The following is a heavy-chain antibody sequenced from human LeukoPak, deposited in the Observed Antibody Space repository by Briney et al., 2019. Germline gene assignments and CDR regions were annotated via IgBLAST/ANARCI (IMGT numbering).Heavy chain of an antibody. D-gene: IGHD6-13*01. CDR3: TRDRYSSSWYYFDY. J-gene: IGHJ4*02. CDR2: IRSKAYGGTT. Sequence: PGGSLRLSCTASGFTFGDYAMSWVRQAPGKGLEWVGFIRSKAYGGTTEYAASVKGRFSISRDDSKSIAYLQMNSLKTEDTAVYYCTRDRYSSSWYYFDYWGQGTLVTVSS. V-gene: IGHV3-49*04. CDR1: GFTFGDYA.